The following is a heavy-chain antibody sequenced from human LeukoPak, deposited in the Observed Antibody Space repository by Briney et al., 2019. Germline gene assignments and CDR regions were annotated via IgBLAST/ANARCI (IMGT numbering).Heavy chain of an antibody. Sequence: GGSLRLSCAASGFTFSSYAMHWVRQAPGKGLEWVSSISSSSSYIYYADSVKGRFTISRDNAKNSLYLQMNSLRAEDTAVYYCARSLRPVYGSGSSYDYWGQGTLVTVSS. CDR3: ARSLRPVYGSGSSYDY. CDR1: GFTFSSYA. CDR2: ISSSSSYI. J-gene: IGHJ4*02. D-gene: IGHD3-10*01. V-gene: IGHV3-21*01.